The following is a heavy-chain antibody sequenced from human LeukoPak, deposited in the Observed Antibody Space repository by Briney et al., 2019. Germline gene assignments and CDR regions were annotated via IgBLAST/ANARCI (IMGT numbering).Heavy chain of an antibody. CDR3: ARHRGGYYYEIDY. J-gene: IGHJ4*02. D-gene: IGHD3-22*01. CDR1: VFTHSIHW. V-gene: IGHV3-7*01. Sequence: GGSLRLSCAPSVFTHSIHWMRRVPLTRGKRVGWVANIKQDGSEKYYVDSVKGRFTISRDNAKNSLYVQMNSLRAEYTAVYYGARHRGGYYYEIDYWGQGTLVTVSS. CDR2: IKQDGSEK.